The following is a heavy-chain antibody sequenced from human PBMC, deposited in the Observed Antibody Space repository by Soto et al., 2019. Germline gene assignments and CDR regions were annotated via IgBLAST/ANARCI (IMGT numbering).Heavy chain of an antibody. D-gene: IGHD3-22*01. CDR1: GFTFSNAW. CDR2: IKSKADGGTT. CDR3: TTDSGFYYFDSSGYYPVLAFDY. J-gene: IGHJ4*02. Sequence: PGGSLRLSCAASGFTFSNAWMNWVRQAPGKGLEWVGRIKSKADGGTTDYAAPVKGRFTISRDDSKNTLYLQMSSLKTEDTAVYYCTTDSGFYYFDSSGYYPVLAFDYWGQGTLVTVSS. V-gene: IGHV3-15*07.